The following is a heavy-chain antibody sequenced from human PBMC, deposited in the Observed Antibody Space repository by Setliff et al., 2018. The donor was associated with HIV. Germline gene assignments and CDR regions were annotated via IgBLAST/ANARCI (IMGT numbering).Heavy chain of an antibody. CDR1: GDSISSYY. V-gene: IGHV4-4*08. J-gene: IGHJ4*02. D-gene: IGHD3-3*01. CDR3: ARHTRYYNFWSGHPPPDY. Sequence: PSETLSLTCTVSGDSISSYYWSWIRQPPGKGLEWIGYIYTSGITDYNPSLKSRVTISGDTSKNQFSLKLSSVTAADTAVYYCARHTRYYNFWSGHPPPDYWGQGTLVTVSS. CDR2: IYTSGIT.